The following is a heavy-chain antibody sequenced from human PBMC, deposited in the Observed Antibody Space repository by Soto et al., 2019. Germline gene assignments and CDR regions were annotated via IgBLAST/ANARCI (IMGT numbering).Heavy chain of an antibody. D-gene: IGHD3-22*01. J-gene: IGHJ4*02. CDR3: ASSLHYYDSRPLGPEDD. CDR2: ILYDGSNK. V-gene: IGHV3-30-3*01. Sequence: RLSCAASGFTLSSYAMHWVRQAPGMGLEWVAVILYDGSNKYYADSVKGRFTISRDNSKNTLYLQMNSLRAEDTAVYYCASSLHYYDSRPLGPEDDWGQGTLVTVAS. CDR1: GFTLSSYA.